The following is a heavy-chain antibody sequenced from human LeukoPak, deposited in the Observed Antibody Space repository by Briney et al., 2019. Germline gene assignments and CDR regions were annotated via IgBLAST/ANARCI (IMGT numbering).Heavy chain of an antibody. V-gene: IGHV3-53*01. CDR1: GFSFSINW. CDR3: ARVLLYGDYEGGQFDY. D-gene: IGHD4-17*01. CDR2: IYSGGST. J-gene: IGHJ4*02. Sequence: PGGSLRLSCAASGFSFSINWMSWVRQAPGKGLEWVSVIYSGGSTYYADSVKGRFTISRDNSKNTLFLQMNSLRAEDTAVYYCARVLLYGDYEGGQFDYWGQGTRVTVSS.